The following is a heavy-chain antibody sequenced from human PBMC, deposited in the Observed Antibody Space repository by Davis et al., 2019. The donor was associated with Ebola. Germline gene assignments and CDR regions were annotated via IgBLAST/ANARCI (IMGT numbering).Heavy chain of an antibody. CDR2: IYHRGST. V-gene: IGHV4-4*02. CDR1: GGSISSSNW. D-gene: IGHD3-16*01. Sequence: SETLSLTCAVSGGSISSSNWWSWVRQPPGKGLEWIGAIYHRGSTNYNPSLKSRVTISVDKSKNQFSLKLSSVTAADTAVYYCARGQVMITFGEVMWTWFDPWGQGTLVTVSS. CDR3: ARGQVMITFGEVMWTWFDP. J-gene: IGHJ5*02.